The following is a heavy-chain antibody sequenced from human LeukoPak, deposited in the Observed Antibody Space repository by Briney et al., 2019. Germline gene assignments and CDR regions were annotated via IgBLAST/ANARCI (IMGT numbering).Heavy chain of an antibody. CDR2: IYYSGST. V-gene: IGHV4-59*12. Sequence: PSETLSLACTVSGGSISSYYWSWIRQPPGKGLEWIGYIYYSGSTNYNPSLKSRVTISVDTSKNQFSLTLSSVTAADTAVYYCTRGQFQRDYWGQGTLVTVSS. CDR1: GGSISSYY. CDR3: TRGQFQRDY. J-gene: IGHJ4*02.